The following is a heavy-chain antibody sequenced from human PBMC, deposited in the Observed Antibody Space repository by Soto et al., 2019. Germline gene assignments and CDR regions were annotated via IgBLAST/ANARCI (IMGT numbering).Heavy chain of an antibody. V-gene: IGHV4-59*01. CDR2: IYYSGST. CDR1: GGSISSYY. D-gene: IGHD2-2*01. Sequence: PSETLSLTCTVSGGSISSYYWSWIRQPPGKGLEWIGYIYYSGSTNYNPSLKSRVTISVDTSKNQFSLKLSSVTAADTAGYYCASALGYCSSTSCSHYYYYGMDVWGQGTTVTVSS. J-gene: IGHJ6*02. CDR3: ASALGYCSSTSCSHYYYYGMDV.